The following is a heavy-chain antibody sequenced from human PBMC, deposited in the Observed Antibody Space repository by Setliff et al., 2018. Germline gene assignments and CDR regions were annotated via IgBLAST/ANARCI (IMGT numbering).Heavy chain of an antibody. CDR3: ARDLGYCSRTSCHGDWFDP. J-gene: IGHJ5*02. CDR2: INTITGNP. Sequence: ASVKVSCKASGYIFTTYAMNWVRQAPGQGLEWMGRINTITGNPTYAQGFTGRFVFSLDTSVSTAYLQISSLKPEDTAVYYCARDLGYCSRTSCHGDWFDPWGQGTLVTVSS. V-gene: IGHV7-4-1*02. CDR1: GYIFTTYA. D-gene: IGHD2-2*01.